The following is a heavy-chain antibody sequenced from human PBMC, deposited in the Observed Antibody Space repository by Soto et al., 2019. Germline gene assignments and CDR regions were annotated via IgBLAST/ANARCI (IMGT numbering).Heavy chain of an antibody. CDR3: ARDEYDSSGYYSRISDY. J-gene: IGHJ4*02. CDR1: GYTFTGYY. CDR2: INPNSGGT. D-gene: IGHD3-22*01. V-gene: IGHV1-2*02. Sequence: ASVKVSCKASGYTFTGYYMHWVRQAPGQGLEWMGWINPNSGGTNYAQKFQGRVTMTRDTSISTAYMELSRLRSDDTAVYYCARDEYDSSGYYSRISDYWGQGTLVTVSS.